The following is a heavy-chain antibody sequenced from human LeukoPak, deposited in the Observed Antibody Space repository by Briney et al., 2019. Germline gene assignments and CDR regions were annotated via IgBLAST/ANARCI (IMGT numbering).Heavy chain of an antibody. V-gene: IGHV3-23*01. CDR1: GFTISSDA. CDR3: AKRRSRNTGPFDS. D-gene: IGHD5-18*01. J-gene: IGHJ4*01. Sequence: GGSLRLSCVASGFTISSDAMTWVRQAPGKGLEWVSASSGPNTEYADSVRVRFFISRDDSKNTLYLQMNGLRAEDTAVYYCAKRRSRNTGPFDSWGQGTLVTVSP. CDR2: SSGPNT.